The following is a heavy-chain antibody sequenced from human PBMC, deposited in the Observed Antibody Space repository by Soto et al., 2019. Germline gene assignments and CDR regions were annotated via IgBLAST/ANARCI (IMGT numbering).Heavy chain of an antibody. V-gene: IGHV4-59*01. Sequence: SETLSLTCTVSGGSISSYYWSWIRQPPGKGLEWIGYIYYSGSTNYNPSLKSRVTISVDTSKNQFSLKLSSVTAADTAVYYCARGPVLYCSGGSCYSDYWGQGTLVTVS. CDR3: ARGPVLYCSGGSCYSDY. CDR1: GGSISSYY. CDR2: IYYSGST. D-gene: IGHD2-15*01. J-gene: IGHJ4*02.